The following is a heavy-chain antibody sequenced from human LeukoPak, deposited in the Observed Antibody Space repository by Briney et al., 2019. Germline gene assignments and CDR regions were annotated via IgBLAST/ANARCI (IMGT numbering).Heavy chain of an antibody. Sequence: SETLSLTCAVYGGSFSGYYWSWIRQPPGKGLEWIGEINHSGSTNYNPSLKSRVHISVDTSKKQFSLKLSSVPAADTAVYYCARGGVVPAATKYNWFDPWGQGTLVPVSS. CDR1: GGSFSGYY. CDR2: INHSGST. J-gene: IGHJ5*02. CDR3: ARGGVVPAATKYNWFDP. D-gene: IGHD2-2*01. V-gene: IGHV4-34*01.